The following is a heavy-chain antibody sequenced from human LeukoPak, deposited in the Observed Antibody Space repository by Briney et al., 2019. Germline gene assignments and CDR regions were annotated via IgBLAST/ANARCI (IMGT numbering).Heavy chain of an antibody. Sequence: PGGSLRLSCAASGFTFSSYAMHWVRQAPGKGLEWVAVISYDGSNKYYADSVKGRFTISRDNSKNTLYLQMNSLRAEDTAVYYCARGGDGDYRTFDYWGQGTLVTVSS. V-gene: IGHV3-30*04. D-gene: IGHD4-17*01. J-gene: IGHJ4*02. CDR2: ISYDGSNK. CDR1: GFTFSSYA. CDR3: ARGGDGDYRTFDY.